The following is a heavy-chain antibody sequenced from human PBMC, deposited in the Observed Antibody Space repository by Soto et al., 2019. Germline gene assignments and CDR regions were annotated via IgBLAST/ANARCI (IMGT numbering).Heavy chain of an antibody. V-gene: IGHV3-21*01. J-gene: IGHJ6*02. D-gene: IGHD2-2*02. Sequence: EVQLVESGGGLVKPGGSLRLSCAASGFTFNSYSMNWVRQAPGKGLEWVSSISSSSSYIYYADSVKGRFTISRDNAKNSLYLQMSSLRAEDTGVFYCARAYCTSTSCNIDYYNGMDVWGQGTTVTVSS. CDR1: GFTFNSYS. CDR2: ISSSSSYI. CDR3: ARAYCTSTSCNIDYYNGMDV.